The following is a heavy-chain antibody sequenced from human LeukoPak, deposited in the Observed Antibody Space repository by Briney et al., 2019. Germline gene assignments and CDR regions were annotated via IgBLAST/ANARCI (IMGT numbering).Heavy chain of an antibody. Sequence: GGSLRLSCAASGFTFSSYAMHWVRQAPGKGLEWVAVISYDGSNKYYADSVKGRFTISRDNSKNTLYLQMNSLRAEDTAVYYCARDPWRSGAMLFDDWGQGTLVTVSS. D-gene: IGHD1-26*01. V-gene: IGHV3-30*04. CDR2: ISYDGSNK. CDR1: GFTFSSYA. J-gene: IGHJ4*02. CDR3: ARDPWRSGAMLFDD.